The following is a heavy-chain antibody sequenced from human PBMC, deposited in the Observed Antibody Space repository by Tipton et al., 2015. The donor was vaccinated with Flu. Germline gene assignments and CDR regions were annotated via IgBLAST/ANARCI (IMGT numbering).Heavy chain of an antibody. D-gene: IGHD3-10*01. CDR2: ISYSGNT. CDR3: SSYYIRAFDI. V-gene: IGHV4-31*01. CDR1: SVSISSGGYY. Sequence: TLSLTCKVSSVSISSGGYYWSWIRQHPGKDLEWIGFISYSGNTYYNPSLKGLGTMSLDASKSHFSLKLSSVTAADTAMYYCSSYYIRAFDIWGQGTMVTVSS. J-gene: IGHJ3*02.